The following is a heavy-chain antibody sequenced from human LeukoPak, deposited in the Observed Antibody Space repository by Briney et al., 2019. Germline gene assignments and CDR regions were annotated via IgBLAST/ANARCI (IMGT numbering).Heavy chain of an antibody. V-gene: IGHV4-59*01. D-gene: IGHD1-1*01. Sequence: PSETLSLTCTVSGGSIRSYYWSWIRQSPGKGLEWIGYIYYSGSTNYNPSLKSRVTFSQDTSKNQFSLKLDSVTAADTAVYFCAGGGSTADIRGVTYWYFDLWGRGTLVTVSS. CDR2: IYYSGST. CDR1: GGSIRSYY. J-gene: IGHJ2*01. CDR3: AGGGSTADIRGVTYWYFDL.